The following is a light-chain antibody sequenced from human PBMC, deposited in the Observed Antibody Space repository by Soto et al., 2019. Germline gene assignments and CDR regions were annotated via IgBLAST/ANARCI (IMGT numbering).Light chain of an antibody. CDR3: LQYHNLWA. V-gene: IGKV3-15*01. CDR2: RAS. J-gene: IGKJ1*01. CDR1: QNIYYN. Sequence: ILMTQSPATVSVSPGESATLSCRASQNIYYNVAWYQQRPGQAPRLLIYRASTRAPGVPARFSGSGSGTEFTFTISSLQPEDFTVYSCLQYHNLWAFGQGTKVEI.